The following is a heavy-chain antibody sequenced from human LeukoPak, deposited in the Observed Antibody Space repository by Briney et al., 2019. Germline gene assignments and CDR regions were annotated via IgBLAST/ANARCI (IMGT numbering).Heavy chain of an antibody. J-gene: IGHJ6*03. D-gene: IGHD3-3*01. V-gene: IGHV4-61*02. CDR2: IYTSGST. Sequence: SQTLSLTCTVSGGSISGSDYYWSWIRQPAGKGLEWIGRIYTSGSTNYNPSLKSRVTISVDTSKNQFSLKLSSVTAADTAVYYCARNAGPITIFGVVHYYYYMDVWGKGTTVTVSS. CDR1: GGSISGSDYY. CDR3: ARNAGPITIFGVVHYYYYMDV.